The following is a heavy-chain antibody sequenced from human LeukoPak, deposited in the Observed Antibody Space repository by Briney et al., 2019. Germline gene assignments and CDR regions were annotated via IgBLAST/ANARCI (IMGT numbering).Heavy chain of an antibody. CDR3: AREYDSITTILNS. CDR1: GYTFTGYY. CDR2: INPNSGGT. J-gene: IGHJ4*02. Sequence: GASVKVSCKASGYTFTGYYMHWVRQAPGQGLEWMGRINPNSGGTNYAQKFQGRVTMTRDTYISTAYMELSRLRSDDTAVYYCAREYDSITTILNSWGQGTLVTVSS. D-gene: IGHD3-3*01. V-gene: IGHV1-2*06.